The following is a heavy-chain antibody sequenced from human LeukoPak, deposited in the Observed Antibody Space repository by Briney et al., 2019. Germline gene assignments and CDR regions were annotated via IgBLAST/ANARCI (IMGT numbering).Heavy chain of an antibody. D-gene: IGHD3-10*01. J-gene: IGHJ6*02. V-gene: IGHV3-33*01. CDR3: ARDGRKITMVRGVIEYGMDV. CDR2: IWYDGSNK. Sequence: GGSLRLSCAASGFTFSSYGMHWVRQAPGKGLEWVAVIWYDGSNKYYADSVKGRFTISRDNSKNTLYLQMNSLRAEDTAVYYCARDGRKITMVRGVIEYGMDVWGQGTTVTVSS. CDR1: GFTFSSYG.